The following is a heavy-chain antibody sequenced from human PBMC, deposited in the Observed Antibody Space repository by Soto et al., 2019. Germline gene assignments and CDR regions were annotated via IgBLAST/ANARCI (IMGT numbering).Heavy chain of an antibody. J-gene: IGHJ4*02. D-gene: IGHD2-15*01. Sequence: SETLSLTCTVSGGSISSSSYYWGWIRQPPGKGLEWIGSIYYSGSTYYNPSLKSRVTISVDTSKNQFSLKLSSVTAADTAVYYCARGYCSGGSCYRYWGQGSQVTVS. CDR2: IYYSGST. CDR3: ARGYCSGGSCYRY. V-gene: IGHV4-39*01. CDR1: GGSISSSSYY.